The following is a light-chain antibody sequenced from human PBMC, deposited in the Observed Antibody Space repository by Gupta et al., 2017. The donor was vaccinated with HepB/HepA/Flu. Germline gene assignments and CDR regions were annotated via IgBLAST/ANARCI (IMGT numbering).Light chain of an antibody. CDR1: QSVSSY. J-gene: IGKJ5*01. CDR2: DAS. Sequence: EIVFTQSPAALSFSPGERATLSCRASQSVSSYLAWYQQKPGQAPRLLIYDASNRATGIPARFSGSGSGTDFTLTSSSLEHDDFAVYYCQQRSSWDTFGQGTRLEIK. V-gene: IGKV3-11*01. CDR3: QQRSSWDT.